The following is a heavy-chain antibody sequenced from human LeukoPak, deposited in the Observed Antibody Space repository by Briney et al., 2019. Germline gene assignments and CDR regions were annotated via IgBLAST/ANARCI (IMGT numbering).Heavy chain of an antibody. D-gene: IGHD3-10*01. J-gene: IGHJ4*02. CDR3: ARDQLLWFGELFT. V-gene: IGHV3-33*01. Sequence: PGGSLRLSCAASGFTFSSYGMHWVRQAPGKGLEWVAVIWYDGSNKYNADSVKGRFTISRDNSKNTLYLQMNSLRAEDTAVYYCARDQLLWFGELFTWGQGTLVTVSS. CDR1: GFTFSSYG. CDR2: IWYDGSNK.